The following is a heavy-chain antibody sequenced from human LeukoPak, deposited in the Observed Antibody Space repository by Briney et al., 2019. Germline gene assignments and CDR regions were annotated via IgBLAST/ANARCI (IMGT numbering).Heavy chain of an antibody. D-gene: IGHD3-10*01. Sequence: ASVKVSCKASGYTFTSYDIHWVRQAPGKGLEWMGGFDPEDGETIYAQKFQGRVTMTEDTSTDTAYMELRSLRSEDTAVYYCATAEFGGPFDYWGQGTLVTVSS. CDR1: GYTFTSYD. J-gene: IGHJ4*02. CDR3: ATAEFGGPFDY. V-gene: IGHV1-24*01. CDR2: FDPEDGET.